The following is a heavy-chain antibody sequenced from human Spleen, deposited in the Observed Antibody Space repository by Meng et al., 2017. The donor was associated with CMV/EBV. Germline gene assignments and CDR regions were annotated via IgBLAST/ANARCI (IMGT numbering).Heavy chain of an antibody. D-gene: IGHD3-3*01. CDR3: ARSRLLEWVLDHP. V-gene: IGHV4-59*01. CDR1: GGSISSYY. CDR2: IYYSGST. Sequence: SETLSLTCTVSGGSISSYYWSWIRQPPGKGLEWIGYIYYSGSTNYNPSLKSRVTISVDTSKNQFSLKLSSVTAADTAVYYCARSRLLEWVLDHPWGQGTLVTVSS. J-gene: IGHJ5*02.